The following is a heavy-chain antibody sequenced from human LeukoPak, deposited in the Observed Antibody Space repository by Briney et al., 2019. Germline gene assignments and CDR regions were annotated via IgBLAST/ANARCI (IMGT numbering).Heavy chain of an antibody. CDR3: ARGRGYSYGRDAFDI. D-gene: IGHD5-18*01. CDR1: GGSFSGYY. CDR2: INHSGST. Sequence: PSETLSLTCAVYGGSFSGYYWSWIRQPPGKGLEWIGEINHSGSTNYNPSLRSRVTISVDTSKNQFSLKLSSVTAADTAVYYCARGRGYSYGRDAFDIWGQGTTVAVS. J-gene: IGHJ3*02. V-gene: IGHV4-34*01.